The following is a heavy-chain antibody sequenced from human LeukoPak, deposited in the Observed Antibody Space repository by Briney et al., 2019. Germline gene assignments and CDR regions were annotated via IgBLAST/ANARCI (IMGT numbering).Heavy chain of an antibody. J-gene: IGHJ4*02. V-gene: IGHV4-39*07. D-gene: IGHD5-12*01. Sequence: SSETLSLTCTLSGGSINSSIYYWGWIRQPPGKGLEWIGSIYYSGSTYYNPSLKSRVTISVDTSKKQFSLKLSSVTAADTAVYYCARVSGYDWESFYDYWGQGTLVTVSS. CDR3: ARVSGYDWESFYDY. CDR2: IYYSGST. CDR1: GGSINSSIYY.